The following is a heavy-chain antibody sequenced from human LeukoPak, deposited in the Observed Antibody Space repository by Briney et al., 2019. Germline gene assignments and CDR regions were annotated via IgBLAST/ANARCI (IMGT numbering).Heavy chain of an antibody. CDR2: ISGSSNYI. V-gene: IGHV3-21*03. Sequence: GGSLRLSCAVSGFPFSSYSMNWVRQAPGKGLEWVSSISGSSNYIHYADSVKGRFSISRDDAKASLHLQINNLRGEDTAVYYCAAYYYGSGSRALDYWGQGTLVTVSS. J-gene: IGHJ4*02. D-gene: IGHD3-10*01. CDR1: GFPFSSYS. CDR3: AAYYYGSGSRALDY.